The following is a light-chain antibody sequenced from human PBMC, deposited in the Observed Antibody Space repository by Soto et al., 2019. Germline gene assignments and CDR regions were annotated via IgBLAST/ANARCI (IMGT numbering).Light chain of an antibody. Sequence: DIQMTQSPSSLSASVGDRVTITCRASQSISSSLNWYQQKPGKAPKLLIYAASSLQSGVPSRFSGSGSGTDSTLTISSLQPEEFATYYCQQSYSTPRTFGQGTKLEIK. CDR3: QQSYSTPRT. CDR1: QSISSS. CDR2: AAS. V-gene: IGKV1-39*01. J-gene: IGKJ2*01.